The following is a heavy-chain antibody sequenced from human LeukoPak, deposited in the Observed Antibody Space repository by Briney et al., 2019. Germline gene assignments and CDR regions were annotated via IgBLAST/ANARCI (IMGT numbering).Heavy chain of an antibody. CDR1: GFTFSNYA. CDR2: ISWNSGSI. J-gene: IGHJ6*02. D-gene: IGHD6-6*01. Sequence: GGSLRLSCATSGFTFSNYAMSWVRQAPGKGLEWVSGISWNSGSIGYADSVKGRFTISRDNAKNSLYLQMNSLRAEDTALYYCAKDSIAARPGYYYYGMDVWGQGTTVTVSS. CDR3: AKDSIAARPGYYYYGMDV. V-gene: IGHV3-9*01.